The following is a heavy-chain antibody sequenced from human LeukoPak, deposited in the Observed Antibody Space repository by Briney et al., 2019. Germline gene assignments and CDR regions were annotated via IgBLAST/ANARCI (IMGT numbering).Heavy chain of an antibody. CDR1: GYSISSGYY. J-gene: IGHJ4*02. CDR2: MYHSAST. Sequence: SETLSLTCAVSGYSISSGYYWGWIRQPPGKGLEWIGSMYHSASTYYNPSLKSRVTISIDKSKNHFSLKGSSLTAADTAVYYCASRVFPDYFDYWGQGPLVPVSS. V-gene: IGHV4-38-2*01. CDR3: ASRVFPDYFDY. D-gene: IGHD6-13*01.